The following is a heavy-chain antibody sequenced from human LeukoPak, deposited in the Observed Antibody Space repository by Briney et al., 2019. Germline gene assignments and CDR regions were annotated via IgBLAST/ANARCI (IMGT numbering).Heavy chain of an antibody. V-gene: IGHV3-33*08. CDR2: IWFDGSEK. J-gene: IGHJ4*02. Sequence: HTGGSLRLSCAASGFTFSSYAMHWVRQAPGKGLEWVAVIWFDGSEKYYADSVKGRFTISRDNSKNTLSLQMNSPRAEDTAVYYCVRTFDSTGFDYGHYFDSWGQGTLVTVSS. CDR3: VRTFDSTGFDYGHYFDS. CDR1: GFTFSSYA. D-gene: IGHD3-22*01.